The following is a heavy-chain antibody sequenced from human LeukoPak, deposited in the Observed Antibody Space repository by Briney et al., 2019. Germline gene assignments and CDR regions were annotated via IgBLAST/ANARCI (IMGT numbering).Heavy chain of an antibody. CDR2: IKQDGSEK. V-gene: IGHV3-7*01. Sequence: GGSLRLSCAASRFTFSSYWMSWVRQAPGKGLEWVANIKQDGSEKYYVDSVKGRFTISRDNAKNSLYLQMNSLRAEDTAVYYCRVLRYFDWLYFDYWGQGTLVTVSS. J-gene: IGHJ4*02. CDR3: RVLRYFDWLYFDY. D-gene: IGHD3-9*01. CDR1: RFTFSSYW.